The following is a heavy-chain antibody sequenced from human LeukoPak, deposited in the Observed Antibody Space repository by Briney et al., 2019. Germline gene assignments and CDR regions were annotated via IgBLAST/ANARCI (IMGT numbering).Heavy chain of an antibody. Sequence: PGGSLRLSCAASGFTFSSYAMSWVRQAPGKGLEWVSAISGSGGSTYYADSVKGRFTISRDNSKNTLYLQMNSLRAEDTAVYYCATRSMYYYDSSGYAFDIWGQGTMVTVSP. V-gene: IGHV3-23*01. CDR2: ISGSGGST. CDR1: GFTFSSYA. CDR3: ATRSMYYYDSSGYAFDI. D-gene: IGHD3-22*01. J-gene: IGHJ3*02.